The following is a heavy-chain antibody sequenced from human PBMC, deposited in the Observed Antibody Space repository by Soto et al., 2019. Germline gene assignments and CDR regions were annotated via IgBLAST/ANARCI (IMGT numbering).Heavy chain of an antibody. CDR2: SWYDGSNN. CDR1: GFTFSSYG. CDR3: ARDFVERGLDP. D-gene: IGHD1-1*01. V-gene: IGHV3-33*01. J-gene: IGHJ5*02. Sequence: QVQLMESGGGVVQPGRSLRLSCAASGFTFSSYGIHWVRQAPGKGLEWVAVSWYDGSNNHFADSVKGRFTISRDNSKNTLYLQMNSLGGEDTAVYYCARDFVERGLDPWGQGTLVIVSS.